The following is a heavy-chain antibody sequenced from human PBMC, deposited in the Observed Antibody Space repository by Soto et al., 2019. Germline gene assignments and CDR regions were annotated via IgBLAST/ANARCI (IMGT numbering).Heavy chain of an antibody. D-gene: IGHD3-16*01. J-gene: IGHJ6*02. V-gene: IGHV4-59*01. CDR2: VYYTGST. CDR1: GGSIGSYY. CDR3: ARVITYHYGMDV. Sequence: QVQLKESGPGLVRASETLSLTCNVSGGSIGSYYWNWLRQPAGKGLEWIGYVYYTGSTNYNPSLEGRATISVDSSKNQVSLNLRSVTAADSATYYCARVITYHYGMDVWCQGITVTVSS.